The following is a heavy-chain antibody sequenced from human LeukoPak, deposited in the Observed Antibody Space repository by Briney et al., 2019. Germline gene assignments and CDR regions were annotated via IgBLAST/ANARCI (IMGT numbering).Heavy chain of an antibody. J-gene: IGHJ6*02. CDR2: ISSSSSYI. V-gene: IGHV3-21*01. Sequence: PGGSLRLSCAASGFTFSSYSMNWVRQAPGKGLEWVSSISSSSSYIYYADSVKGRFTISRDNAKNSLYLQMNSLRAEDTAVYYCAKDYLRGVYCSGGSCYTDYYYYYGMDVWGQGTTVTVSS. CDR3: AKDYLRGVYCSGGSCYTDYYYYYGMDV. D-gene: IGHD2-15*01. CDR1: GFTFSSYS.